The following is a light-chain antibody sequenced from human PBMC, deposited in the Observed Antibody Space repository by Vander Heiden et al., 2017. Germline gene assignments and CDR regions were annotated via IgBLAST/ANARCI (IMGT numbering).Light chain of an antibody. CDR1: SSDVGRYHS. CDR2: DVR. J-gene: IGLJ3*02. CDR3: SACTSSHTLV. Sequence: HSALPQPASVSWSPGQSTPISCTRTSSDVGRYHSVSRYQQRPGKAPELMSYDVRTRPSGVSNRCSGSKSGNTASLAIAGLQAEDEDDYYCSACTSSHTLVFGGGTELTVL. V-gene: IGLV2-14*03.